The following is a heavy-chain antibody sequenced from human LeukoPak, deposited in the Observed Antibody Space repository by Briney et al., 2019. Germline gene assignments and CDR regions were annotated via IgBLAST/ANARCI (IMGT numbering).Heavy chain of an antibody. J-gene: IGHJ4*02. D-gene: IGHD3-22*01. Sequence: SVKVSCKASGGTFTSYAISWVRQAPGHGLEWMGRIIPILGIANYAQKFQGRVTITADKSTSTAYMELSSLRSEDTAVYYCARAPYYYDSSGYTPAADYWGQGTLVTVSS. CDR3: ARAPYYYDSSGYTPAADY. V-gene: IGHV1-69*04. CDR2: IIPILGIA. CDR1: GGTFTSYA.